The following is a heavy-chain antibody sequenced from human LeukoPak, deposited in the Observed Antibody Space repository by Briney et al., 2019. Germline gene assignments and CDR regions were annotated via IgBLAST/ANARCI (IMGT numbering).Heavy chain of an antibody. CDR3: ARDRGDYDSSGYYGYLDY. J-gene: IGHJ4*02. V-gene: IGHV4-59*11. Sequence: KPSETLSLTCTVSGGSIRSHYWSWIRQPPGKGLEWIGYVYYSGSTNYNPSLKSRVTISVDTSKNQFSLKLSSVTAADTAVYYCARDRGDYDSSGYYGYLDYWGQGALVTVSS. CDR1: GGSIRSHY. CDR2: VYYSGST. D-gene: IGHD3-22*01.